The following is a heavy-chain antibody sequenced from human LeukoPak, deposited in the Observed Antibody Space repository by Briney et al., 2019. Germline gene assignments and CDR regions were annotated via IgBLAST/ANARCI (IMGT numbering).Heavy chain of an antibody. CDR2: INHSGST. V-gene: IGHV4-34*01. CDR1: GGSFSGYY. CDR3: ARGRTTAYYDSSGYRILYYFDY. D-gene: IGHD3-22*01. Sequence: PSETLSLTCAVYGGSFSGYYWSWTRQPPGKGLEWIGEINHSGSTNYNPSLKSRVTISVDTSKNQFSLKLSSVTAADTAVYYCARGRTTAYYDSSGYRILYYFDYWGQGTLVTVSS. J-gene: IGHJ4*02.